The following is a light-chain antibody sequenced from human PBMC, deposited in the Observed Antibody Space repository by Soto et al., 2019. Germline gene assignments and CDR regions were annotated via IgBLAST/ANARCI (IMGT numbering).Light chain of an antibody. V-gene: IGKV3-11*01. J-gene: IGKJ3*01. Sequence: EIVLTQSPGTLSLSPGERATLSCRASQSVSSNYLAWYQQRSGQAPRLLIYATSNRATGIPARFSGSGSGTDFTLTISSLEPEDFAVYYCQQRSSWPFTFGPGTKVDIK. CDR1: QSVSSNY. CDR2: ATS. CDR3: QQRSSWPFT.